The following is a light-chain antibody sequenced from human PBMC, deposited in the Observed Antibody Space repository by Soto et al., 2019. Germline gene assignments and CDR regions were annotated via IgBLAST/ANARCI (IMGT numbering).Light chain of an antibody. CDR1: SSDVGAYNY. Sequence: QSALTQPASVSGSPGQSITISRSGTSSDVGAYNYVSWYQQYPGKAPKVMISNVRDRPSGISNRFSGSKSGNTASLTISGLQPGDEADYYCSSYTTSNTLIFGGGTKLTVL. J-gene: IGLJ2*01. CDR2: NVR. CDR3: SSYTTSNTLI. V-gene: IGLV2-14*03.